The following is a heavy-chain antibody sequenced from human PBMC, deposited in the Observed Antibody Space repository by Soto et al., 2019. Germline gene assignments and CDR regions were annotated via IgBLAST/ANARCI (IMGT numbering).Heavy chain of an antibody. CDR2: IYYSGST. CDR1: GGSISSSSYY. CDR3: ARALVATSYYFDY. D-gene: IGHD5-12*01. V-gene: IGHV4-31*03. J-gene: IGHJ4*02. Sequence: PSETLSLTCTVSGGSISSSSYYWSWIRQHPGKGLEWIGYIYYSGSTYYNPSLKSRVTISVDTSKNQFSLKLSSVTAADTAVYYCARALVATSYYFDYWGQGTLVTVSS.